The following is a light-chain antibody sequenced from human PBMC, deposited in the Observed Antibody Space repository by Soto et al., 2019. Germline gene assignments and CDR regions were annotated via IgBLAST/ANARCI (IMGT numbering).Light chain of an antibody. J-gene: IGLJ2*01. CDR3: LLAYSGSRV. V-gene: IGLV7-46*01. CDR1: DGPVTSNHY. Sequence: QTVVTQEPSLTVSPGGTVTLTCGSSDGPVTSNHYPYWYQQRPGQVPRTLIYDTTNRQSWAPARFSGSLVGVKAALTLSGAQPEDEADYYCLLAYSGSRVFGGGTKLTVL. CDR2: DTT.